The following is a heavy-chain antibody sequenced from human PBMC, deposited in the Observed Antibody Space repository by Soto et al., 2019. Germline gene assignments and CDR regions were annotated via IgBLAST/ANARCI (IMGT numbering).Heavy chain of an antibody. V-gene: IGHV3-30*18. CDR2: ISYHGVNK. CDR3: GKYSDYGDHRDWFDP. Sequence: QVQLVESGGGVVYRGRSLRLSCTASGFSFSSYGVHWVRQAPGKGLEWVAVISYHGVNKYYADSVNGRFTISRDNSKNMVFLQMNSLRVEDTAVYYCGKYSDYGDHRDWFDPWGQGTLVTVSS. CDR1: GFSFSSYG. J-gene: IGHJ5*02. D-gene: IGHD4-17*01.